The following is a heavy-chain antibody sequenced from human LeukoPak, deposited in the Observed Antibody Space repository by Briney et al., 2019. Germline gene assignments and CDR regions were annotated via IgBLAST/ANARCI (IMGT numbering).Heavy chain of an antibody. CDR2: ISSSSSYI. V-gene: IGHV3-21*01. CDR1: GFTFSSYS. Sequence: GGSLRLSCAASGFTFSSYSMNWVRQAPGKGLEWVSSISSSSSYIYYADSVKGRFTISRDNAKNSLYLQMNSLRAEDTAVYYCARDSGVWGIAVAGTDYWGQGTLVTVSS. CDR3: ARDSGVWGIAVAGTDY. J-gene: IGHJ4*02. D-gene: IGHD6-19*01.